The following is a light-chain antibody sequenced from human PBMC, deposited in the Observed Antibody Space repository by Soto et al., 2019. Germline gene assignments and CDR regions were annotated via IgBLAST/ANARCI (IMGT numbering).Light chain of an antibody. J-gene: IGKJ1*01. CDR1: QSISSW. CDR3: QQYNTYPWT. Sequence: DIQMTQSPSTLSASVGDRVTITCRASQSISSWLAWYQQKPGKAPKLLIYMASNLYTGAPSRFSGSGSGTEFTLTISGLQPDDFGTFFCQQYNTYPWTFGQGTKVDIK. V-gene: IGKV1-5*03. CDR2: MAS.